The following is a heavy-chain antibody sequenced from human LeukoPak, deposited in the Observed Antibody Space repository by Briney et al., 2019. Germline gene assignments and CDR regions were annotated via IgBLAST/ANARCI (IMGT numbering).Heavy chain of an antibody. V-gene: IGHV1-2*02. D-gene: IGHD3-10*01. CDR2: INPNSGGT. CDR1: GYTFTGYY. CDR3: ARDNAVGYYGSGSYSINYYYYGMDV. Sequence: ASVKVSCKASGYTFTGYYMHWVRQAPGQGLEWMGWINPNSGGTNYAQKFQGRVTMTRDTSISTAYMELSRLRSDDTAVYYCARDNAVGYYGSGSYSINYYYYGMDVWGQGTTVTVSS. J-gene: IGHJ6*02.